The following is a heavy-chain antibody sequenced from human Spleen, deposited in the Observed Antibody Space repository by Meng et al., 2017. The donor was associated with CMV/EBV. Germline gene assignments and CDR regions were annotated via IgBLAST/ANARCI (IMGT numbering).Heavy chain of an antibody. Sequence: SEYTFTGYYMHWVRQAPGQGLEWMGWINPNSGGTNYAQKFQGRVTMTRDTSISTAYMELSRLRSDDTAVYYCARSGSDFWSGYPSDYWGQGTLVTVSS. J-gene: IGHJ4*02. D-gene: IGHD3-3*01. CDR2: INPNSGGT. CDR1: EYTFTGYY. V-gene: IGHV1-2*02. CDR3: ARSGSDFWSGYPSDY.